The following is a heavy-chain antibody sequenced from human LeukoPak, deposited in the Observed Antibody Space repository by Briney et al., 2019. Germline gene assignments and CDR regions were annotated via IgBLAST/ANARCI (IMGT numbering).Heavy chain of an antibody. V-gene: IGHV4-34*01. CDR3: ARGEYFDWLYRSQYYFDY. J-gene: IGHJ4*02. CDR1: GGSFNGYY. Sequence: SETLSLTCAVYGGSFNGYYWSWIRQPPGKGLEWIGEINHSGSTNYNPSLKSRVTISVDTSKNQFSLKLSSVTAADTAVYYCARGEYFDWLYRSQYYFDYWGQGTLVTVSS. CDR2: INHSGST. D-gene: IGHD3-9*01.